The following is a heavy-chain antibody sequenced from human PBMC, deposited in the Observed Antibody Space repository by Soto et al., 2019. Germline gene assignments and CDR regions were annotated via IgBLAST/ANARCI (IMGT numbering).Heavy chain of an antibody. CDR2: IYYSGST. V-gene: IGHV4-59*01. D-gene: IGHD2-2*01. J-gene: IGHJ3*02. Sequence: QVQLRESGPGLVKPSETLSLTCTVSGGSISSYYWSWIRQPPGKGLEWIGYIYYSGSTNYNPSLKSRVTISVDTSKNQFSLKLSSVTAADTAVYYCARENYASYAFDIWGQGTMVTVSS. CDR3: ARENYASYAFDI. CDR1: GGSISSYY.